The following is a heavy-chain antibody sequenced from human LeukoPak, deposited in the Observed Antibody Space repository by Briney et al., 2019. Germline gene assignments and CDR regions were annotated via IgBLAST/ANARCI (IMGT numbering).Heavy chain of an antibody. Sequence: GGSLRLSCAASGFTFSSYSMNWVRQAPGKGLEWVSSISSSSSYIYYADSVKGRFTISRDNAKNSLYLQVNSLRAEDTAVYYCARVRSSGWLPDYWGQGTLVTVSS. CDR2: ISSSSSYI. D-gene: IGHD6-19*01. CDR1: GFTFSSYS. J-gene: IGHJ4*02. CDR3: ARVRSSGWLPDY. V-gene: IGHV3-21*01.